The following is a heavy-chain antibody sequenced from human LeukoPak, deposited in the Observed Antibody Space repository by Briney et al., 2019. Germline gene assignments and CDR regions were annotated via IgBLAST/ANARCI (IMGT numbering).Heavy chain of an antibody. CDR2: INPNSGDT. J-gene: IGHJ4*02. CDR3: ARDRMGDCAATSCYLAY. V-gene: IGHV1-2*02. CDR1: GYTFTAYF. Sequence: ASVTVSCKVSGYTFTAYFLHWVRQAPGQGLEWMGWINPNSGDTNYAQKFQGRVTMTRDTSITTAYMELSRLTSDDTAMYYCARDRMGDCAATSCYLAYWGQGTLVTVSS. D-gene: IGHD2-2*01.